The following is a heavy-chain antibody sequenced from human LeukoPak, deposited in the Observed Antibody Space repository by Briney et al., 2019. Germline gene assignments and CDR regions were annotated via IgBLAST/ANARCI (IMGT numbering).Heavy chain of an antibody. CDR2: IYFSGGT. D-gene: IGHD3-22*01. J-gene: IGHJ4*02. CDR3: ARHYYDTTGYYYSFDY. V-gene: IGHV4-39*01. Sequence: PSETLSLTCTVSGGSISSSNFYWGWIRQPPGKGLEWIGNIYFSGGTYYNPSLKSRVTISVDTSKNQFSLKLSSVTAADTAVYYCARHYYDTTGYYYSFDYWGQGTLVTVSS. CDR1: GGSISSSNFY.